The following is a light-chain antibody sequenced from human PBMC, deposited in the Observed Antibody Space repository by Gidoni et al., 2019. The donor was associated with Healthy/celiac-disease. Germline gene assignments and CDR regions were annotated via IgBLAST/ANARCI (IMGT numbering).Light chain of an antibody. J-gene: IGKJ5*01. CDR1: QNISSY. CDR2: AAS. Sequence: DIQLTQPPSSLSASVGDRVTITCRASQNISSYLNWYQQKPGKAPKLLIYAASSLQSGVPSRFSGSGSGTDFTLTISSLQPEDFATYYCQQSYSTPRTFGEGTRLEIK. CDR3: QQSYSTPRT. V-gene: IGKV1-39*01.